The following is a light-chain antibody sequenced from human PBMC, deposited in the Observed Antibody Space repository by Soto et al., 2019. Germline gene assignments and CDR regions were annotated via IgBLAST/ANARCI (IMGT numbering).Light chain of an antibody. V-gene: IGKV1-39*01. Sequence: DIQMTQSPSSLSASVGDRVTITCRASQHISDYINWYQQKPGRSPKLLIYAQSNLQSGVPSRFTGSRSGTAFTLTITSLQVEDFATYYCQQSYSAPQTCGQGTKVDIK. J-gene: IGKJ1*01. CDR1: QHISDY. CDR3: QQSYSAPQT. CDR2: AQS.